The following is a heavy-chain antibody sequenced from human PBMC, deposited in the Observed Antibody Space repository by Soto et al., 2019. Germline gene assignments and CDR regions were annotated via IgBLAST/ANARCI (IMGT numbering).Heavy chain of an antibody. CDR3: ARHPERIAEIGWFDP. Sequence: EVQLVESGGGLVQPGGSLRLACAASGFTFSSYSMKWVRQAPGKGLEWVSYISRSSSTIYYADSVKGRFTISRDNAKNSLYLQMNSMRAEDTAVYYCARHPERIAEIGWFDPWGQGTLVTVSS. CDR2: ISRSSSTI. D-gene: IGHD6-13*01. V-gene: IGHV3-48*01. CDR1: GFTFSSYS. J-gene: IGHJ5*02.